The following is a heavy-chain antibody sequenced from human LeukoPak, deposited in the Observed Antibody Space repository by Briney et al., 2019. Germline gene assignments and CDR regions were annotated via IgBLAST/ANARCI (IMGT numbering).Heavy chain of an antibody. J-gene: IGHJ4*02. V-gene: IGHV3-66*01. D-gene: IGHD5-12*01. CDR2: IYSGGST. CDR3: ARSAGIEATIVLGY. CDR1: GFTVSNNF. Sequence: GGSLRLSCAASGFTVSNNFMSWVRQAPGKGLEWVSLIYSGGSTYYADSVKGRFAISRDTSKNTLYLQMNSLRAEDTAVYYSARSAGIEATIVLGYWGQGTLVTVSS.